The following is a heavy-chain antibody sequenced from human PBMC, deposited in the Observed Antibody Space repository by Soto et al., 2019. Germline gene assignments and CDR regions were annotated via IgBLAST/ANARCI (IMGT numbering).Heavy chain of an antibody. D-gene: IGHD2-15*01. CDR2: IYYSGST. V-gene: IGHV4-39*01. CDR3: ARRAYCSGGSCYANVFDY. CDR1: GGSISSSSYY. Sequence: SETLSLTCTVSGGSISSSSYYWGWIRQPPGKGLEWIGSIYYSGSTYYNPSLKSRVTISVDTSKNQFSLKLSSVTAADTAVYYCARRAYCSGGSCYANVFDYWGQGTLVTVSS. J-gene: IGHJ4*02.